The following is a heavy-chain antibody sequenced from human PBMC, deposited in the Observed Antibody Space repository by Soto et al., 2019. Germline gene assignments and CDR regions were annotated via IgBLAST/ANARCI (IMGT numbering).Heavy chain of an antibody. V-gene: IGHV4-31*03. J-gene: IGHJ4*02. CDR1: GSSISSGGYY. Sequence: SETLSLTCTVSGSSISSGGYYWSWIRQHPGKGLEWIGYIYYSGSTYYNPSLKSRVTISVDTSKNQFSLKLSSVTAADTAVYYCARAIAAAGKGGYYFDYWGQGTLVTVSS. CDR2: IYYSGST. D-gene: IGHD6-13*01. CDR3: ARAIAAAGKGGYYFDY.